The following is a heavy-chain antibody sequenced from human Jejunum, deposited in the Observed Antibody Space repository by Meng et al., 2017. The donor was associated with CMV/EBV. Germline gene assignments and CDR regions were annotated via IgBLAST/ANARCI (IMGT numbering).Heavy chain of an antibody. V-gene: IGHV4-31*02. CDR1: SSRGYY. Sequence: SSRGYYWTWLRQNTGKALEWIGNIDNSGTTFHNPSLKSRVTISLDTANNQFSLKLRSVTAADTAVYYCAKNRGNTDRSGYYWYFDLWGRGTLVTVSS. D-gene: IGHD3-22*01. J-gene: IGHJ2*01. CDR3: AKNRGNTDRSGYYWYFDL. CDR2: IDNSGTT.